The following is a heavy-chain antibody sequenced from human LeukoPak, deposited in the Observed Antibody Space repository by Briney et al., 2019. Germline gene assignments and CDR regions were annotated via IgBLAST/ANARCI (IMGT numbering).Heavy chain of an antibody. J-gene: IGHJ4*02. CDR3: TKAFASGSRAFDY. Sequence: GGSLRLSCAASGFTFSSYVMSWVRQAPGKGLEWVSGISGSGGTTNYADSVKGRFTISRDNSKNTLYLQMNSLRAEDTAVYYCTKAFASGSRAFDYWGQGTLVTVSS. V-gene: IGHV3-23*01. CDR2: ISGSGGTT. D-gene: IGHD3-10*01. CDR1: GFTFSSYV.